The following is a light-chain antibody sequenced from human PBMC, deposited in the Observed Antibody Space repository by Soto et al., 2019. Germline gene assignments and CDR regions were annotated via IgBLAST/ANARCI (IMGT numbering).Light chain of an antibody. J-gene: IGLJ3*02. Sequence: QTVVAQEPSLSVSPGTTITFTCGLSSGSVSASNYPSWYQQTPGQAPRTLIYSTNTRSSGVPDRFSASILGNKAALTITGAQADDECDYYCVLYIGSGIWVFGGGTKLTVL. V-gene: IGLV8-61*01. CDR2: STN. CDR3: VLYIGSGIWV. CDR1: SGSVSASNY.